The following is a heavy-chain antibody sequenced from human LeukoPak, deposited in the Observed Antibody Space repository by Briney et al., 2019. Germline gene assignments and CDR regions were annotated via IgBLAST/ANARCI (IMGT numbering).Heavy chain of an antibody. J-gene: IGHJ4*02. D-gene: IGHD6-25*01. CDR3: ARDAARPFDY. V-gene: IGHV3-48*01. CDR1: GFTFSSYS. Sequence: PGGSLRLSCAASGFTFSSYSMTWVRQAPGKGLEWVSYISSSSSTIYYADSVKGRFTISRDNAKNSLYLQMNSLRAEDTAVYYCARDAARPFDYWGQGTLVTVSS. CDR2: ISSSSSTI.